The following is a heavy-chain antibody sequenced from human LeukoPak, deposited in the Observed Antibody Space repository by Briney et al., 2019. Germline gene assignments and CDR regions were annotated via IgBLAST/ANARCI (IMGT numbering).Heavy chain of an antibody. J-gene: IGHJ4*02. D-gene: IGHD6-19*01. V-gene: IGHV4-39*07. CDR1: GGSISSSSYY. CDR3: ARDSSGWYGGFDY. CDR2: IYYSGST. Sequence: PSETLPLTCTVSGGSISSSSYYWGWVRQPPGKGLEWIGSIYYSGSTYYNPSLKSRVTISVDTSKNQFSLKLSSVTAADTAVYYCARDSSGWYGGFDYWGQGTLVTVSS.